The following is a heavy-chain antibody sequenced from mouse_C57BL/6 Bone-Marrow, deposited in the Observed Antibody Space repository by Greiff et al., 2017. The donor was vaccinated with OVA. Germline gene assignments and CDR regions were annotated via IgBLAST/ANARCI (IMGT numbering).Heavy chain of an antibody. CDR2: INPSTGGT. V-gene: IGHV1-42*01. CDR3: ARRGYWYFDV. Sequence: EVQRVESGPELVKPGASVKISCKASGYSFTGYYMNWVKQSPEKSLEWIGEINPSTGGTTYNQKFKAKATLTVDKSSSTAYMQLKSLTSEDSAVDYCARRGYWYFDVWGTGTTVTVSS. J-gene: IGHJ1*03. CDR1: GYSFTGYY.